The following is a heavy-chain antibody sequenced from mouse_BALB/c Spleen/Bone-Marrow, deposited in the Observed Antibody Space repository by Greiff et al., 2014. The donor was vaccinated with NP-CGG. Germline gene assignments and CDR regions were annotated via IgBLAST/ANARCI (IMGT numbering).Heavy chain of an antibody. Sequence: EVNLVESGGGLVKPGGSLKLSCAASGFTFSDFYMYWVRQTPEKRLEWVATISYGGSYIYYPDSVKGRFTISRDDAKNNLYLQKSSLRSEDAAMYYCARDRGVQGYAMDYWGQGTSVTVP. CDR2: ISYGGSYI. D-gene: IGHD2-14*01. CDR1: GFTFSDFY. J-gene: IGHJ4*01. CDR3: ARDRGVQGYAMDY. V-gene: IGHV5-4*02.